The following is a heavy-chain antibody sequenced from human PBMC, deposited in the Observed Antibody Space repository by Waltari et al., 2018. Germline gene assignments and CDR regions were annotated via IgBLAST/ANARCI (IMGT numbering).Heavy chain of an antibody. CDR1: GVTLSSYW. CDR3: AREGSAIFNV. CDR2: IKYDGSEK. J-gene: IGHJ4*02. V-gene: IGHV3-7*01. D-gene: IGHD2-21*01. Sequence: QLVESGGGVVQPGGSLRLSCAASGVTLSSYWMSWVRQAPGKGLEWVANIKYDGSEKYYVDSVKGRFTVSRDNAKNSLYLQMNSLRAEDTAMFFCAREGSAIFNVWGQGTLVTVSS.